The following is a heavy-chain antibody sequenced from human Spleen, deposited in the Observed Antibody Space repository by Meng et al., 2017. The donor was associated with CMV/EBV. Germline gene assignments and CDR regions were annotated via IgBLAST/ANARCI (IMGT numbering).Heavy chain of an antibody. CDR1: GYTFTGYY. CDR3: ARDYWAYSSSPDAFDL. D-gene: IGHD6-13*01. J-gene: IGHJ3*01. Sequence: ASVQVSCQASGYTFTGYYMHWVRQAPGQGLEWMGWISGYSGNTNYAQNFQGRVTMTADTSTTTAYMELSSLRSDDTAVYYCARDYWAYSSSPDAFDLWGQGTMVTVSS. CDR2: ISGYSGNT. V-gene: IGHV1-18*04.